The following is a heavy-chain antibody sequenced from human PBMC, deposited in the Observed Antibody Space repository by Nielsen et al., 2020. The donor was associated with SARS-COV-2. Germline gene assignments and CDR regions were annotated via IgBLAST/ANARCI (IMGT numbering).Heavy chain of an antibody. CDR3: ASKYYYDSSGYYPWAFDI. CDR1: GFTFSDYY. Sequence: GESLKISCAASGFTFSDYYMSWIRQAPGKGLEWVSYISSSGSTIYYADSVKGRFTISRDNAKNSLYLQMNSLRAEDTAVYYCASKYYYDSSGYYPWAFDIWGQGTMVTVSS. CDR2: ISSSGSTI. J-gene: IGHJ3*02. D-gene: IGHD3-22*01. V-gene: IGHV3-11*01.